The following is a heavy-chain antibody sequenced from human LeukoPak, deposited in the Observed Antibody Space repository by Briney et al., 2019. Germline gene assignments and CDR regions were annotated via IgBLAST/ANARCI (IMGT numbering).Heavy chain of an antibody. D-gene: IGHD6-19*01. V-gene: IGHV4-39*01. CDR3: ARHAFSDSSGRAFDY. J-gene: IGHJ4*02. CDR1: GGSISSSSYY. Sequence: RPSETLSLTCTVSGGSISSSSYYWGWIRQPPGKGLEWIGSIYYSGSTYYNPSLKSRVTISVDTSKNQFSLRLSSVTAADTAVYYCARHAFSDSSGRAFDYWGQGTLVTVSS. CDR2: IYYSGST.